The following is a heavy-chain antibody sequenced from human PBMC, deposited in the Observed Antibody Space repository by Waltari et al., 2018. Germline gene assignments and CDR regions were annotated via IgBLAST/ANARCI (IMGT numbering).Heavy chain of an antibody. CDR1: GFTFGNDE. Sequence: EVQLVEPGGGLVQPGGSLSRPCSASGFTFGNDEMNWVRQAAGQGMEWVSYISSSGGTMFYAESVRGRFTISRDNAKNSLYLQMNTMRAEDTAVYYCARDLPAADIDYWGQGTLVTVSS. V-gene: IGHV3-48*03. D-gene: IGHD2-2*01. J-gene: IGHJ4*02. CDR3: ARDLPAADIDY. CDR2: ISSSGGTM.